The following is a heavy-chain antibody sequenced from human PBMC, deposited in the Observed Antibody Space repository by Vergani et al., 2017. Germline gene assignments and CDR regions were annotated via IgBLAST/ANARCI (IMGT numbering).Heavy chain of an antibody. D-gene: IGHD3-16*01. J-gene: IGHJ4*02. V-gene: IGHV4-34*02. CDR3: ARLRIMGYYFDY. CDR2: INNDGHT. CDR1: GESFSSFY. Sequence: QVQLQQWGAGVVKPSGTLSLTCAVFGESFSSFYWSWIRQPPGKGLEWIGEINNDGHTNYNPSLESRVTVSRDTAKNQFSLNLMSVTAADTAVYYCARLRIMGYYFDYWGQGTLVTVSS.